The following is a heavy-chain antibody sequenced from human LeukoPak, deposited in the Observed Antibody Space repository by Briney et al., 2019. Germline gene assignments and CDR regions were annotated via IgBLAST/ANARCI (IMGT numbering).Heavy chain of an antibody. J-gene: IGHJ4*02. V-gene: IGHV3-30*02. CDR1: GFTFSSYG. CDR3: ARDWFHAIDY. D-gene: IGHD2/OR15-2a*01. CDR2: TRYDGSNK. Sequence: PGGSLRLSCAASGFTFSSYGMYWVRQAPGKGLEWVAFTRYDGSNKYYADSVKGRFTISRDNSKNTLYLQMSSLRAEDTALYYCARDWFHAIDYWGQGTLVTVSS.